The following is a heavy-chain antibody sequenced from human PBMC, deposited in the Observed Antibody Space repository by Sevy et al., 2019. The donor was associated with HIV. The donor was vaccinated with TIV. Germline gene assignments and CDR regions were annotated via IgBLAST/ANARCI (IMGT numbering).Heavy chain of an antibody. Sequence: GGSLRLSCAASGFTFSDYYMSWVRQAPGKGLEWVSYISSSGSTIYYVDSVKGRFTISRENAKNSLYLQMNSLRAEDTAVYYCARDPTYYDFWSGYYTGWFDPWGQGTLVTVSS. CDR1: GFTFSDYY. V-gene: IGHV3-11*01. CDR3: ARDPTYYDFWSGYYTGWFDP. CDR2: ISSSGSTI. J-gene: IGHJ5*02. D-gene: IGHD3-3*01.